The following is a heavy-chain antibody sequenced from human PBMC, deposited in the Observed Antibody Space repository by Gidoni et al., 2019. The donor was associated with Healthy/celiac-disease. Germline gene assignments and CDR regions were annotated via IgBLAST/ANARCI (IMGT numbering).Heavy chain of an antibody. D-gene: IGHD5-18*01. Sequence: FSSYAMSWVRQAPGKGLEWVSAISGSGGSTYYADSVKGRFTISRDNSKNTLYLQMNSLRAEDTAVYFCAKDTAMYDDAFDIWGQGTMVTVSS. CDR1: FSSYA. V-gene: IGHV3-23*01. CDR3: AKDTAMYDDAFDI. J-gene: IGHJ3*02. CDR2: ISGSGGST.